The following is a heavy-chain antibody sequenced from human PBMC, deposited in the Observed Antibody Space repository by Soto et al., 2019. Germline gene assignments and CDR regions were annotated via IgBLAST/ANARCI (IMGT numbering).Heavy chain of an antibody. D-gene: IGHD3-9*01. CDR3: ARGAKRGYDILTGYYHYYYYYGMDV. CDR1: GYSFTNYW. J-gene: IGHJ6*02. Sequence: GESLKISCKGSGYSFTNYWIGWVRQMPGKGLEWMGIIYPGDSDTRYSPSFQGQVTISADKSISTAYLQWSSLKASDTAMYYCARGAKRGYDILTGYYHYYYYYGMDVWGQGTTVTVSS. V-gene: IGHV5-51*01. CDR2: IYPGDSDT.